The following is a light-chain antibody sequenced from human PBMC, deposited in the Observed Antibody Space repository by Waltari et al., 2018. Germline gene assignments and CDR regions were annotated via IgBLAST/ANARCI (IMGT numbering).Light chain of an antibody. Sequence: DIPMTQSPSSVSASVGDRVTITCRESQAISGWLAWYQQKPGRAPNLLIYGASSVQSGVPSRFSGSGSGTDFTLTISNLQPEDFATYYCQQATSLPLTFGGGTKVEIK. CDR3: QQATSLPLT. CDR2: GAS. J-gene: IGKJ4*01. V-gene: IGKV1-12*01. CDR1: QAISGW.